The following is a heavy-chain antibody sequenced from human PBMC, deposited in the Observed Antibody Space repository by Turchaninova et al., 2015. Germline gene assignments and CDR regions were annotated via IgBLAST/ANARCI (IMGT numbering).Heavy chain of an antibody. CDR1: GFSLTTTGVG. J-gene: IGHJ3*01. D-gene: IGHD4-17*01. CDR3: AHRRTRTTGGAVYV. CDR2: SYWDDDE. V-gene: IGHV2-5*02. Sequence: QITLQESGPTLVRPTQTLTLTCTFSGFSLTTTGVGVDWIRQPPGKALEWLALSYWDDDERYNPSLKNRLTITKDSSKNQVDLTLTNVDPVDTGTDYCAHRRTRTTGGAVYVWGQGTVVSVSS.